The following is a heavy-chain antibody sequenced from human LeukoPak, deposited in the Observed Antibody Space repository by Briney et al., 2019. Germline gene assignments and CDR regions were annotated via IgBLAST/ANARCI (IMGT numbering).Heavy chain of an antibody. V-gene: IGHV6-1*01. J-gene: IGHJ3*02. CDR3: ARDRYYYGSGSLHAFDI. CDR2: TYYRSKWYN. CDR1: GDSVSSNSAA. Sequence: SQTLSLTCAISGDSVSSNSAAWNWIRHSPSRGLEWLGRTYYRSKWYNDYAVSVKSRITINPDTSKNQFSLQLNSVTPEDTAVYYCARDRYYYGSGSLHAFDIWGQGTMVTVSS. D-gene: IGHD3-10*01.